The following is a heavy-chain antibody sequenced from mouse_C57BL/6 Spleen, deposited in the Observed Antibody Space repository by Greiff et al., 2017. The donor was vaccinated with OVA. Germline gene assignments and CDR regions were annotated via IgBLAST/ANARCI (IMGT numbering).Heavy chain of an antibody. CDR1: GYTFTSYG. CDR2: IYPRSGNT. Sequence: QVQLQQSGAELARPGASVKLSCKASGYTFTSYGISWVKQRTGQGLEWIGEIYPRSGNTYYNEKFKGKATLTADKSSSTAYMELRSLTSEDSAVYFCARKDGTTYYYAMDYWGQGTSVTVSS. CDR3: ARKDGTTYYYAMDY. D-gene: IGHD2-1*01. J-gene: IGHJ4*01. V-gene: IGHV1-81*01.